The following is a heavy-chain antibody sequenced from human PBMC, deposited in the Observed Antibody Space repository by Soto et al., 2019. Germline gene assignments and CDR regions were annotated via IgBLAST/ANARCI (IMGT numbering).Heavy chain of an antibody. CDR1: GGSISRSSYY. CDR3: ATQWFGEADC. Sequence: QLQLQESGPGLVKPSETLSLTCTVSGGSISRSSYYWGWIRQPPGKGLEWIGSIYYSGSTQYNPFRRSRVTISVDTSKNQFSLKLSSVTAADTTVYYFATQWFGEADCWAQGTLVTVSS. CDR2: IYYSGST. D-gene: IGHD3-10*01. J-gene: IGHJ4*02. V-gene: IGHV4-39*01.